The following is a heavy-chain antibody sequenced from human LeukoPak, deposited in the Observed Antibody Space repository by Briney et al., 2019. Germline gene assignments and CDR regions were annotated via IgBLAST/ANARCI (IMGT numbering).Heavy chain of an antibody. CDR2: IHYDGRT. Sequence: PSETLSLTCTVSGASMSGQHWSWIRQAPGKGLEWIAWIHYDGRTNYNPSLKSRLSLSVDTSTNQFSLSLNSVTAADTAVYFCARHLNAGTHPLDTWGPGIRVIVSP. D-gene: IGHD2-2*01. CDR3: ARHLNAGTHPLDT. CDR1: GASMSGQH. V-gene: IGHV4-59*08. J-gene: IGHJ5*02.